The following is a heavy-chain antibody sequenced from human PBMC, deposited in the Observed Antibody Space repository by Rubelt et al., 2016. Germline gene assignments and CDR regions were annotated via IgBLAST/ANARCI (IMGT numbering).Heavy chain of an antibody. Sequence: QITLKESGPTLVKPTQTLKLTCTFSGFSLSAYGVGVGWSRQPTGEALEWLALVYWDDDKRYSPSLRSRLTIIKDTAKKQVILTMTNMDPMDTGTYFCARRSGMFDPWGQGILVTVSS. CDR3: ARRSGMFDP. J-gene: IGHJ5*02. D-gene: IGHD1-26*01. V-gene: IGHV2-5*02. CDR1: GFSLSAYGVG. CDR2: VYWDDDK.